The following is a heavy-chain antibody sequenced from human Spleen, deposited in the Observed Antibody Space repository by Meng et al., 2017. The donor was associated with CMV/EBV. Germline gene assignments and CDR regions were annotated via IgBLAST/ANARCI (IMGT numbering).Heavy chain of an antibody. Sequence: CDVSGGSINSRNWWSWVRQSPGKGLEWIGEIYYSGTTNYNPSLKSRVTMSADNSKNQFSLNLSSVTAADTAVYYCARVIHYGDFFDYWGQGTLVTVSS. V-gene: IGHV4-4*02. CDR1: GGSINSRNW. CDR2: IYYSGTT. D-gene: IGHD4-17*01. CDR3: ARVIHYGDFFDY. J-gene: IGHJ4*02.